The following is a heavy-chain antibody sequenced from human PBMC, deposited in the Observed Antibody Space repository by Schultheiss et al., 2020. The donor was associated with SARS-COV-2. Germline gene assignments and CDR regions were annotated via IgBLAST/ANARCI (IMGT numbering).Heavy chain of an antibody. CDR2: IYYSGST. V-gene: IGHV4-59*12. J-gene: IGHJ4*02. CDR1: GGSISSYY. Sequence: SETLSLTCTVSGGSISSYYWSWIRQPPGKGLEWIGYIYYSGSTNYNPSLKSRVTISVDRSKNQFSLKLSSVTAADTAVYYCAREPAGLQYYGSGSPLDYWGQGTLVTVSS. CDR3: AREPAGLQYYGSGSPLDY. D-gene: IGHD3-10*01.